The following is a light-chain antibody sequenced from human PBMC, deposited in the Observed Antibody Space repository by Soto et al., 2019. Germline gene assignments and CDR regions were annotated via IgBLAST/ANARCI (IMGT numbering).Light chain of an antibody. CDR2: AAS. J-gene: IGKJ1*01. Sequence: AIRMTQSPSSFSASTGDRVTITCRASQGISSSLAWYQQKPGQAPKLMIYAASTLQSGVPSRFSGSGSGTDFTLTISCLQSEDFATYYCQQYYSYPLTFGQGTKVEIK. CDR3: QQYYSYPLT. CDR1: QGISSS. V-gene: IGKV1-8*01.